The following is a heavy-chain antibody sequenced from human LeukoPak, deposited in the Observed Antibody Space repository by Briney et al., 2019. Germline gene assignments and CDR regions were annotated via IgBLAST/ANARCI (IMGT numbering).Heavy chain of an antibody. CDR1: GGSISSYY. Sequence: SETLSLTSTVSGGSISSYYWSWSRQPAGEGLEWMGRVFTSGSTNYNPPLKSRFTMSVETNKNQSDLTPRSVCAADTGVYYCARERRGVMITAAFDIWGQGTMVTVSS. D-gene: IGHD3-10*01. CDR3: ARERRGVMITAAFDI. J-gene: IGHJ3*02. V-gene: IGHV4-4*07. CDR2: VFTSGST.